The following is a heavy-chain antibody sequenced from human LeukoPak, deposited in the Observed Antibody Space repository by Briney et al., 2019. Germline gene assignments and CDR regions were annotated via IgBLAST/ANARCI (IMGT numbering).Heavy chain of an antibody. Sequence: ASVKVSCKASGYTFTSYGISWVRQAPGKGLEWMGGFDPEDGETIYAQKFQGRVTMTEDTSTDTAYMELSSLRSEDTAVYYCATDAGFATFDYWGQGTQVTISS. V-gene: IGHV1-24*01. D-gene: IGHD3-10*01. CDR3: ATDAGFATFDY. J-gene: IGHJ4*02. CDR2: FDPEDGET. CDR1: GYTFTSYG.